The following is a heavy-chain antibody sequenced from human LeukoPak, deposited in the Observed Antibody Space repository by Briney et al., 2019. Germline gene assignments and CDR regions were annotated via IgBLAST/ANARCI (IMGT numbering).Heavy chain of an antibody. J-gene: IGHJ4*02. CDR2: ISSSGSTI. CDR1: GLTVSSNY. CDR3: ARAPGGYSYGTPNFDY. V-gene: IGHV3-11*04. D-gene: IGHD5-18*01. Sequence: PGGSLRLSCAASGLTVSSNYMSWVRQVPGKGLEWVSYISSSGSTIYYADSVKGRFTISRDNAKNSLYLQMNSLRAEDTAVYYCARAPGGYSYGTPNFDYWGQGTLVTVSS.